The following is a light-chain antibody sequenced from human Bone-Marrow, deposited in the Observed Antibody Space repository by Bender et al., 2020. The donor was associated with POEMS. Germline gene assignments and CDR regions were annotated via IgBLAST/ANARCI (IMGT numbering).Light chain of an antibody. Sequence: QSALTQPASVSVSPGQSITISCTGTSNDVGSYNLVSWYQQHPGKVPKLIIYEGSKRPSGVSNRFSGSKSGNTASPTISGLQADDEADYYCFSYAGSSTLVFGGGTKLTVL. CDR2: EGS. CDR1: SNDVGSYNL. V-gene: IGLV2-23*01. J-gene: IGLJ2*01. CDR3: FSYAGSSTLV.